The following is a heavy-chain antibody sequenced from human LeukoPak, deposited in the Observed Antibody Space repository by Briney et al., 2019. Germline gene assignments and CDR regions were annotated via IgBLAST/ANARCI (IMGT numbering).Heavy chain of an antibody. V-gene: IGHV4-59*08. Sequence: PSETLSLTCSVSGCSISGYYWSWIRQPPGRGLEWIGYVYYTGSTNYNPSLKSRVTISVDTSKNQFSLKLSSVTAADTAVYYCARHPSFGMVIESWGQGTLATVSS. J-gene: IGHJ4*02. CDR2: VYYTGST. CDR1: GCSISGYY. CDR3: ARHPSFGMVIES. D-gene: IGHD3-3*01.